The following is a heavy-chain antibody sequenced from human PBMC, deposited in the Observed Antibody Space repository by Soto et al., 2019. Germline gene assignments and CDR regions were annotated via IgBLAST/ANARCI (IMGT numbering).Heavy chain of an antibody. V-gene: IGHV5-51*01. CDR1: GYNFTNYW. Sequence: PGESLKISCKGSGYNFTNYWIGWVRQMPGKGLEWMGIVYPGDSDTRYSPSFQGQVAISADKPTTTAYLQWSSLKASDSAIYYCARCPTGAMSRYNYYYIDVWGKGTPVTVSS. CDR3: ARCPTGAMSRYNYYYIDV. D-gene: IGHD2-2*01. J-gene: IGHJ6*03. CDR2: VYPGDSDT.